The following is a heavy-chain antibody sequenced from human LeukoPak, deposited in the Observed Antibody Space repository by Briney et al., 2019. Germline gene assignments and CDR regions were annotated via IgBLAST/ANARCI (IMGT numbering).Heavy chain of an antibody. J-gene: IGHJ4*02. CDR1: GGSISSGDYY. CDR2: IYYSGGT. V-gene: IGHV4-30-4*01. D-gene: IGHD3-22*01. CDR3: ARVHYYDSSGYLGDY. Sequence: SETLSLTCTVSGGSISSGDYYWSWIRQPPGKGLEWIGYIYYSGGTYYNLSLKSRVTISVDTSKNQFSLKLSSVTAADTAVYYCARVHYYDSSGYLGDYWGQGTLVTVSS.